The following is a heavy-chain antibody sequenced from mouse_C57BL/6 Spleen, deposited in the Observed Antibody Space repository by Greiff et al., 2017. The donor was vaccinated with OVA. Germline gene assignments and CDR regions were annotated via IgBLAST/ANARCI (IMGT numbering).Heavy chain of an antibody. D-gene: IGHD1-1*01. V-gene: IGHV2-5*01. CDR1: GFSLTSYG. CDR3: AKNYGSSYGDYFDY. Sequence: VKLMESGPGLVQPSQSLSITCTVSGFSLTSYGVHWVRQSPGKGLEWLGVIWRGGSTDYNAAFMSRLSITKDNSKSQVFFKMNSLQADDTAIYYCAKNYGSSYGDYFDYWGKGTTLTVSS. CDR2: IWRGGST. J-gene: IGHJ2*01.